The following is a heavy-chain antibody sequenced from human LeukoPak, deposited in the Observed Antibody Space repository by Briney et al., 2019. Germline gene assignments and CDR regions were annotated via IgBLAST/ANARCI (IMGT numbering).Heavy chain of an antibody. CDR3: AKVDGSGRYMDV. J-gene: IGHJ6*03. CDR2: IYTGGGT. D-gene: IGHD6-19*01. CDR1: GFSVRTNF. V-gene: IGHV3-53*05. Sequence: GGSLRLSCAVSGFSVRTNFMSWVRQAPGKGLEWVSVIYTGGGTDHADSVKGRFTISRDNSKNTLYLQMNSLRAEDTAVYYCAKVDGSGRYMDVWGKGTTVTISS.